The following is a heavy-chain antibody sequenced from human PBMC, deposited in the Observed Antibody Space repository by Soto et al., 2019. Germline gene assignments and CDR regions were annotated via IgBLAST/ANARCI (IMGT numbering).Heavy chain of an antibody. CDR3: AVAAVREILTEQSSGMAV. D-gene: IGHD3-10*01. CDR1: GGTLSDYA. Sequence: QVQLVQSGAEVKHPGSSVKVSCKASGGTLSDYAVSWVRQARGQGLEWMGGIMPTLDSANYAQKFQGRLTITAEESTSTANMELSSLTSDDTAIYYCAVAAVREILTEQSSGMAVWGQGTTVTVSS. V-gene: IGHV1-69*01. J-gene: IGHJ6*02. CDR2: IMPTLDSA.